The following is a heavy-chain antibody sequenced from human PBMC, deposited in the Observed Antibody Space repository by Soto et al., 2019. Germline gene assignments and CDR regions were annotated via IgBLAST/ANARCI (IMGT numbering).Heavy chain of an antibody. Sequence: WLSXRLSGSSAVFTFVIHFIILVRQAPGKGLECVSGISTGGGRTDYADSVKGRFTISRDNSKNTLHLQMKSLRAEDTAVYYSARSTEIIASDGSFEYWGQRTLV. V-gene: IGHV3-23*01. CDR3: ARSTEIIASDGSFEY. J-gene: IGHJ4*02. CDR1: VFTFVIHF. CDR2: ISTGGGRT. D-gene: IGHD3-10*01.